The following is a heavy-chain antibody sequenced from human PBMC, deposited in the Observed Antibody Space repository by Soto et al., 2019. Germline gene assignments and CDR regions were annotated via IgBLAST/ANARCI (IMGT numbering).Heavy chain of an antibody. Sequence: QVQLVQSGAEVKKPGSSVKVSCKASGGTFSSYTISWVRQAPGQGLEWMGRIIPILGIANYAQKFQGRVTITADKSTRKAYMELSSLRSEDTAVYYCAREYCSSTSCLNNWFDPWGQGTLVTVSS. D-gene: IGHD2-2*01. V-gene: IGHV1-69*08. CDR3: AREYCSSTSCLNNWFDP. J-gene: IGHJ5*02. CDR1: GGTFSSYT. CDR2: IIPILGIA.